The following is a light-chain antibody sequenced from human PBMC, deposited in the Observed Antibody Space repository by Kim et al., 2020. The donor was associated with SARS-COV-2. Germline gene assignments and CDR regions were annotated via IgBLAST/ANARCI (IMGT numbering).Light chain of an antibody. CDR2: ARN. J-gene: IGLJ2*01. CDR3: KSWDSSGNLLV. CDR1: NLRMYY. V-gene: IGLV3-19*01. Sequence: SSELTQDPAVSVALGQTVRITCQGDNLRMYYASWYQQKPGQAPTLVIFARNNRPSGIPDRFSGSSSGNTASLTITGAQAEDEADYYCKSWDSSGNLLVFGGGTQLTVL.